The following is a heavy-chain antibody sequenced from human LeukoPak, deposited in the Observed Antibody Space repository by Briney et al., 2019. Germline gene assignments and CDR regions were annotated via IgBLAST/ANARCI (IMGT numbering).Heavy chain of an antibody. V-gene: IGHV4-39*01. J-gene: IGHJ4*02. CDR1: GGPISSSSYY. CDR3: ASWYSSGWGFDY. Sequence: SETLSLTCSVSGGPISSSSYYWGWIRQPPGKGLEWIGSIYYSGSTYYNPSLKSRVAISVDTSKNQFSLKLSSVTAADTAVYYCASWYSSGWGFDYWGQGTLVTVSS. CDR2: IYYSGST. D-gene: IGHD6-19*01.